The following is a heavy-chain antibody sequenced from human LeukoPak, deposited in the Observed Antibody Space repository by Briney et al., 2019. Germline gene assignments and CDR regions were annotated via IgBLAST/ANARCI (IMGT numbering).Heavy chain of an antibody. Sequence: GESLKISCKGSGYSFTSYWIGWVRQMPGKGLEWMGIIYTGDSDTRCSPSFQGQVTISADKSISTAYLQWSSLKASDTAMYYCATRPHYYYDFWSGYSRWGQGTLVTVSS. CDR1: GYSFTSYW. D-gene: IGHD3-3*01. J-gene: IGHJ4*02. CDR2: IYTGDSDT. V-gene: IGHV5-51*01. CDR3: ATRPHYYYDFWSGYSR.